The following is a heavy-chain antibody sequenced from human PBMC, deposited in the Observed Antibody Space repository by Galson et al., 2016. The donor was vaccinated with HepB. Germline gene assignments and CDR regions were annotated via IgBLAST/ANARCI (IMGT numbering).Heavy chain of an antibody. D-gene: IGHD2-15*01. CDR1: GDSVSTYSAS. J-gene: IGHJ5*02. CDR2: TYYRSKWFN. Sequence: CAISGDSVSTYSASWHWIRQSPSRGLEWLGSTYYRSKWFNDYAGSVKSRITINADTSKNRFSLQLNSVTPEDAAVYYCARLKNDVVVDGKLGFDPWGQGLLVTVSS. V-gene: IGHV6-1*01. CDR3: ARLKNDVVVDGKLGFDP.